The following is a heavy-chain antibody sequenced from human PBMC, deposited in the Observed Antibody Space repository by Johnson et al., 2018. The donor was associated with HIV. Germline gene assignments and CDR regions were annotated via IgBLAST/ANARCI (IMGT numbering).Heavy chain of an antibody. CDR1: GFTFSSYG. CDR2: ISGSGGGT. Sequence: QVQLVESGGGVVQPGRSLRLSCAASGFTFSSYGMHLVRQAPGKGLEWVSSISGSGGGTYQVDSVKGRFTTSRDNSKNTLYLQMNSLRAEDTAVYYCARGGLLHAFDIWGQGTMVTVSS. J-gene: IGHJ3*02. V-gene: IGHV3-NL1*01. CDR3: ARGGLLHAFDI. D-gene: IGHD2/OR15-2a*01.